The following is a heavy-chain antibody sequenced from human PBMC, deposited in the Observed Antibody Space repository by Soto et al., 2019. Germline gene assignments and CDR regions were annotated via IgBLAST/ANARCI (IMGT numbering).Heavy chain of an antibody. V-gene: IGHV3-66*01. CDR3: AAFPGVVTATADN. D-gene: IGHD2-21*02. J-gene: IGHJ4*02. CDR2: IYSGGST. Sequence: EVLLVESGGGLVQPGGSLRLSCAASGFTVSSCYMSWVRQAPGKGLEWVSVIYSGGSTYYADSVRGRFTISRDNSKNTLYLQVNSVRVEDTAVYFCAAFPGVVTATADNWGQGTQVTVSS. CDR1: GFTVSSCY.